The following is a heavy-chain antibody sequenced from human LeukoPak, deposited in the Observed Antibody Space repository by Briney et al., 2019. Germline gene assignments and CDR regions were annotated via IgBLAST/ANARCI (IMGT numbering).Heavy chain of an antibody. Sequence: PGGSLRLSCAASGFTFSSYEMNLVRQAPGKGLEWVSYIGSSGSTIYYADSVKGRFTISTDNSKNSLYLQMNSLRAEDTAVYYCARYYYDSSGYYSLYYFDYWGQGTLVTVSS. CDR3: ARYYYDSSGYYSLYYFDY. D-gene: IGHD3-22*01. CDR2: IGSSGSTI. CDR1: GFTFSSYE. V-gene: IGHV3-48*03. J-gene: IGHJ4*02.